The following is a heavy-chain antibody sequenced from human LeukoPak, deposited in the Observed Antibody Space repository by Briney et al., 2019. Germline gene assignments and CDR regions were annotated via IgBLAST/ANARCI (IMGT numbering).Heavy chain of an antibody. Sequence: ASVKVSFKTSGYTFSYHGITWVRPAPGQGLEWMGWISALSGKTNYARNLQGRVTMTTDTSTSTAYMELRSLRSDDTAVYYCARAYCGRTSCYFDFWGQGTMVTVSS. V-gene: IGHV1-18*01. D-gene: IGHD2-2*01. CDR2: ISALSGKT. CDR3: ARAYCGRTSCYFDF. J-gene: IGHJ3*01. CDR1: GYTFSYHG.